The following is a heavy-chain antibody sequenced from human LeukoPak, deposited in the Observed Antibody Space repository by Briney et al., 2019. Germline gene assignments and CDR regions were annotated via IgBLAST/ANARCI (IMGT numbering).Heavy chain of an antibody. CDR3: ARVRIQPYYYYYMDV. CDR2: MNPNSGNT. V-gene: IGHV1-8*01. D-gene: IGHD5-18*01. J-gene: IGHJ6*03. CDR1: GYTFTSYD. Sequence: ASVKVSCKASGYTFTSYDINWVRQATGQGLEWMGWMNPNSGNTGYAQKFQGRVTMTRNTFISTAYMELSSLRSEDTAVYYCARVRIQPYYYYYMDVWGKGTTVTVSS.